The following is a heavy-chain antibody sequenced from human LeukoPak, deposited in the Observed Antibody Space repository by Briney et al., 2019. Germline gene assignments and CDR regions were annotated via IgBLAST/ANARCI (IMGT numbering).Heavy chain of an antibody. CDR1: GFTVSSNG. D-gene: IGHD3-22*01. J-gene: IGHJ4*02. Sequence: GGSLRLSCAASGFTVSSNGMSWVRQAPGKGLEWVSSISGGSTYYADSVKGRFTISRDNAKNSLYLQMNSLRAEDTAVYYCARSEGDYYDSGGYYYPRYYFDYWGQGTLVTVSS. CDR3: ARSEGDYYDSGGYYYPRYYFDY. V-gene: IGHV3-38-3*01. CDR2: ISGGST.